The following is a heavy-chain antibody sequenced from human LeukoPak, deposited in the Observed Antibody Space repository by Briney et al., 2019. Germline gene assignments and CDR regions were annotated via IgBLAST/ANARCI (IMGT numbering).Heavy chain of an antibody. Sequence: SETLSLTCAVYGGSFSGYYWSWIRQPPGKGLEWIGEINHSGSTNYNPSLKSRVTISVDTSKNQFSLKLTSVTAADTAVYYCARATLGARVLTYYFDYWGQGTLVTVSS. J-gene: IGHJ4*02. CDR2: INHSGST. D-gene: IGHD3-16*01. CDR1: GGSFSGYY. V-gene: IGHV4-34*01. CDR3: ARATLGARVLTYYFDY.